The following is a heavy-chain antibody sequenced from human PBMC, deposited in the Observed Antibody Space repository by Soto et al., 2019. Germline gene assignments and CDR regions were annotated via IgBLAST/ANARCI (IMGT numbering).Heavy chain of an antibody. J-gene: IGHJ3*02. V-gene: IGHV3-48*02. Sequence: PGWSLRLSCAASGFTFSSYSMNWVRQAPGKGLEWVSYISSSGSAIYYADSVKGRFTISRDNAENSLYLQMNSLRDEDTAVYYCARHYYCDYQRYVFDIWGQGTMVTVS. CDR1: GFTFSSYS. CDR2: ISSSGSAI. D-gene: IGHD3-22*01. CDR3: ARHYYCDYQRYVFDI.